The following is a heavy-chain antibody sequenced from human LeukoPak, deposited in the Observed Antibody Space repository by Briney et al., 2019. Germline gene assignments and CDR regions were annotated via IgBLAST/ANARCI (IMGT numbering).Heavy chain of an antibody. D-gene: IGHD3-10*01. CDR3: ARGLNYYGSGSQIYDS. CDR2: MNPNSGNT. CDR1: GYTFTSYD. J-gene: IGHJ4*02. V-gene: IGHV1-8*01. Sequence: ASVKVSCKASGYTFTSYDINWVRQATGQGLEWMGWMNPNSGNTGYAQKFQGRVTMTRNTSISTAYMELSSLGSEDTAIYYCARGLNYYGSGSQIYDSWGQGTLVTVSS.